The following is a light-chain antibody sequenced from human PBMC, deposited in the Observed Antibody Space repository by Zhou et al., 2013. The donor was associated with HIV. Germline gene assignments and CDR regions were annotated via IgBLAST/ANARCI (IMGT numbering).Light chain of an antibody. CDR1: QGIKNF. CDR2: GAS. J-gene: IGKJ5*01. Sequence: DIQMTQSPSSLSASVGDRVTITCRASQGIKNFLAWYQQKVGKVPKLLIFGASTLQSGVSSRFSGSGSGTEFTLTISSLQPEDVGTYYCQKYDSAPDTFGQGTRLEIK. V-gene: IGKV1-27*01. CDR3: QKYDSAPDT.